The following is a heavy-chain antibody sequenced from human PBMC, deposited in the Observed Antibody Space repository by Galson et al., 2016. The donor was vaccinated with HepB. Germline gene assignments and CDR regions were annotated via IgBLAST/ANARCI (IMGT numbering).Heavy chain of an antibody. D-gene: IGHD4-23*01. J-gene: IGHJ4*02. Sequence: SLRLSCAASGFTFSSYGMHWVRQAPGKGLEWVAVIWYDGSNKYYGDSVKGRFTISRDNSKNMLYLQMHSLRTEDTALYYCASDHGGNPGPDYWGQGTLVTVSS. CDR2: IWYDGSNK. CDR1: GFTFSSYG. CDR3: ASDHGGNPGPDY. V-gene: IGHV3-33*03.